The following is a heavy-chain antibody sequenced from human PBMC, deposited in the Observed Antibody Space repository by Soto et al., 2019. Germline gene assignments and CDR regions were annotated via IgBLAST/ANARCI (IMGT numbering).Heavy chain of an antibody. D-gene: IGHD2-15*01. J-gene: IGHJ5*02. CDR1: GFSLSTSGMR. CDR2: IDWDDDK. Sequence: SGPTLVNPTQTLTLTCTFSGFSLSTSGMRVSWIRQPPGKALDWLARIDWDDDKFYSTSLKTRLTISKDTSKNQVVLTMTNMDPVDTATYYCARTAVVAATYWFDPWGQGTLVTVSS. CDR3: ARTAVVAATYWFDP. V-gene: IGHV2-70*04.